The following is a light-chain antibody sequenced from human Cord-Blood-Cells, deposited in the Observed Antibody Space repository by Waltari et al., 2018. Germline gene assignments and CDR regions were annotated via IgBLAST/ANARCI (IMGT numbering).Light chain of an antibody. J-gene: IGLJ3*02. V-gene: IGLV2-23*02. CDR1: SSDVGSYNL. CDR3: CSYAGSSTWV. Sequence: QSALTQPAPVSGSPGQSITISSTGTSSDVGSYNLVSWYQQHPGKAPKLMIYEVSKRPPGVSNRFSGSKSGNTASLTISGLQAEDEADYYCCSYAGSSTWVFGGGTKLTVL. CDR2: EVS.